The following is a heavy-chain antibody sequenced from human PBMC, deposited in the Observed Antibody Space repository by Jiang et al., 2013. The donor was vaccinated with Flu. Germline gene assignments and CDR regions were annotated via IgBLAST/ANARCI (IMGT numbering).Heavy chain of an antibody. CDR1: GFTFSTYG. Sequence: QLVESGGGVVQPGRSLRLSCAASGFTFSTYGMHWVRHTPGKGLEWVAVIWYDGSNKYYADSVKGRFTISRDNSKNTLYLQINSLRAEDTAVYYCARNYYDSSGYNYDAFDIWGQGTMVTVSS. CDR3: ARNYYDSSGYNYDAFDI. J-gene: IGHJ3*02. D-gene: IGHD3-22*01. V-gene: IGHV3-33*01. CDR2: IWYDGSNK.